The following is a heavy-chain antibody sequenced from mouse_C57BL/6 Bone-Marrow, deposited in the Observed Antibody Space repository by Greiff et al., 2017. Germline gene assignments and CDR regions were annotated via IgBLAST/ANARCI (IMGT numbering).Heavy chain of an antibody. Sequence: QVQLQQSGAELVRPGSSVKLSCKDSYFAFMASAMHWVKQRPGHGLEWIGSFTMYSDATEYRENFKGKATLTANTSSSTAYMELSRHTSEDSAVYYWARGDDRSSPGCYDVWCTGTTVTVSS. CDR3: ARGDDRSSPGCYDV. CDR2: FTMYSDAT. J-gene: IGHJ1*03. D-gene: IGHD1-1*01. V-gene: IGHV1-49*01. CDR1: YFAFMASA.